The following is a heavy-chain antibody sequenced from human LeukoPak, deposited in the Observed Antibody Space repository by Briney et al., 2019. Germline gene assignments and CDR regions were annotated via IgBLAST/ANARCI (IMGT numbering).Heavy chain of an antibody. V-gene: IGHV1-69*13. CDR1: GGTFSSYA. J-gene: IGHJ5*02. Sequence: ASVKVSCEASGGTFSSYAISWVRQAPGQGLEWMGGIIPIFGTANYAQKFQGRVTITADESTSTAYMELSSLRSEDTAVYYCARIRGYYDSSGYYSNWFDAWGQGTLVTVSS. D-gene: IGHD3-22*01. CDR2: IIPIFGTA. CDR3: ARIRGYYDSSGYYSNWFDA.